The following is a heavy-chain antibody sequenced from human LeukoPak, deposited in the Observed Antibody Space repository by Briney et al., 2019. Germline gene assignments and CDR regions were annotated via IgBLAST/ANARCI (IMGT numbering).Heavy chain of an antibody. Sequence: GGSLRLSCAASGFTFSSYAMSWVRQAPGKGLEWVSAIRGSGGSTYYADSVKGRFTISRDNSKNTLYLQMNSLRAEDTAVYYCAKDKREYYYDSSGYCFDYWGQGTLVTVSS. CDR3: AKDKREYYYDSSGYCFDY. V-gene: IGHV3-23*01. CDR2: IRGSGGST. CDR1: GFTFSSYA. D-gene: IGHD3-22*01. J-gene: IGHJ4*02.